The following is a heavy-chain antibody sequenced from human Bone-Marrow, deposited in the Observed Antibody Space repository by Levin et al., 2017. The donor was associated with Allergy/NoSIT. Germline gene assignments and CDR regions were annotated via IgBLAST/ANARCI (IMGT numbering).Heavy chain of an antibody. CDR1: GFTFSNSR. Sequence: GASVKVSCAASGFTFSNSRMSWVRQAPGKGLEWVANIKEDGSEKYYVDSVKGRFTISRDNAKNSLFVQMNSLRVEDTAVYYCARDQFRRATIGARWFDPWGQGTLVTVSS. V-gene: IGHV3-7*01. CDR3: ARDQFRRATIGARWFDP. J-gene: IGHJ5*02. D-gene: IGHD5-24*01. CDR2: IKEDGSEK.